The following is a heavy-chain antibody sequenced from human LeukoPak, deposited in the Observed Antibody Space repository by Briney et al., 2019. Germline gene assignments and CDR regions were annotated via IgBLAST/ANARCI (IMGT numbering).Heavy chain of an antibody. D-gene: IGHD3-3*01. CDR2: ISSSSSTI. J-gene: IGHJ4*02. CDR3: ARDTPRKEWLFAESY. CDR1: GFTFSSYS. V-gene: IGHV3-48*01. Sequence: TGGSLRLSCAASGFTFSSYSMNWVRQAPGKGPEWVSYISSSSSTIYYADSVKGRFTISRDNAKNSLYLQMNSLRAEDTAVYYCARDTPRKEWLFAESYWGQGTLVTVSS.